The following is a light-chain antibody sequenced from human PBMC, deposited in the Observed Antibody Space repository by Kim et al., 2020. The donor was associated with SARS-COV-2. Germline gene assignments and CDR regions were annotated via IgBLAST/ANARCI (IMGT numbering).Light chain of an antibody. CDR1: QTVAGNF. J-gene: IGKJ5*01. CDR3: QQLGGSPEIT. Sequence: EIVLTQSPGTLSLSPGERVTLSCRASQTVAGNFLAWYQHKFGQAPRLLILGASTRASGISDRFSGSGSGTDFTLTISRLEPEDSAVYYCQQLGGSPEITFGQGTRLEIK. V-gene: IGKV3-20*01. CDR2: GAS.